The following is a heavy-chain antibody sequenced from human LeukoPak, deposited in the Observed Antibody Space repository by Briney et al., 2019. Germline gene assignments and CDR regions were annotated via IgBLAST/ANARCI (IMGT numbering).Heavy chain of an antibody. CDR1: GGSTSSYY. J-gene: IGHJ4*02. V-gene: IGHV4-59*01. D-gene: IGHD5-12*01. Sequence: SETLSLTCTVSGGSTSSYYWSWIRQPPDKGLEWIGYIYYSGSTNYNPSLKSRVTISVDTSKNQFSLNLSSVTAADTAVYYCARGGGYSGYDFGYWGQGTLVTVSS. CDR3: ARGGGYSGYDFGY. CDR2: IYYSGST.